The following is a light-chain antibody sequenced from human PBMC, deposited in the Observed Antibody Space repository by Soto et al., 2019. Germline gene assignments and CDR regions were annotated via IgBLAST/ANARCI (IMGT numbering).Light chain of an antibody. J-gene: IGKJ4*01. CDR3: QQKRDLPS. CDR1: HDIGNH. CDR2: DAS. V-gene: IGKV1-33*01. Sequence: DIQMTQAPSSLSAAVGDRVTITCQAGHDIGNHLHWYDQKPGKAPKLLVYDASNLEPGVPLRLSGSGSGTEFSFTYNSLLPEDIAHYYCQQKRDLPSFGGWTNVEIK.